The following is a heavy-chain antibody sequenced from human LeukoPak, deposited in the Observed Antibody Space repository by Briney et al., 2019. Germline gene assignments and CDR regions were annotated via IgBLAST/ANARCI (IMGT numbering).Heavy chain of an antibody. Sequence: SETLSLTCTVSGGSISSYYWSWIRQPPGKGLEWIGYIYYSGSTNYNPSLKSRVTISVDTSKNQFSLKLSSVTAADTAVYYCAREMRYCSGGSCYQWFDPWGQGTLDTVSS. V-gene: IGHV4-59*01. J-gene: IGHJ5*02. D-gene: IGHD2-15*01. CDR2: IYYSGST. CDR1: GGSISSYY. CDR3: AREMRYCSGGSCYQWFDP.